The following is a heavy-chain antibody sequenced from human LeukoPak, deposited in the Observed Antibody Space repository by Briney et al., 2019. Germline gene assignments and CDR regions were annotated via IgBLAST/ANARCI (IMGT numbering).Heavy chain of an antibody. CDR2: INHSGST. CDR3: ARDLLITGTRGAFDI. D-gene: IGHD1-7*01. V-gene: IGHV4-34*01. CDR1: GGSFSGYY. J-gene: IGHJ3*02. Sequence: KPSETLSLTCAVYGGSFSGYYWSWIRQPPGKGLEWIGEINHSGSTNYNPSLKSRVTISVDTSKNQFSLKLSSVTAADTAVYYCARDLLITGTRGAFDIWGQGTMVTVSS.